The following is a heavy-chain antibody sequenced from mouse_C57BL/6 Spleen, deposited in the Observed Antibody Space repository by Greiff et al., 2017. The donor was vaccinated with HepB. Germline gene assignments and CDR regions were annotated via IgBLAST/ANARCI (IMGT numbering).Heavy chain of an antibody. V-gene: IGHV1-26*01. D-gene: IGHD1-1*01. CDR2: INPNNGGT. CDR3: ARSPYGSSYNYFDY. Sequence: EVQLQQSGPELVKPGASVKISCKASGYTFTDYYMNWVKQSHGKSLEWIGDINPNNGGTSYNQKFKGKATLTVDKSSSTAYMELRSLTSEDSAVYYCARSPYGSSYNYFDYWGQGTTLTVSS. CDR1: GYTFTDYY. J-gene: IGHJ2*01.